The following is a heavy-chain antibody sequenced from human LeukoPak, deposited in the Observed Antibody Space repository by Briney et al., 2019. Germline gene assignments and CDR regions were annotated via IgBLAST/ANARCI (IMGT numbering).Heavy chain of an antibody. V-gene: IGHV3-33*01. CDR3: ARQDDSSGPPTGY. Sequence: GRSLRLSCAASGFTFSRYGMHWVRQAPGKGLEWVAVIWYDGSNKYYADSVKGRFTISRDNSKNTLYLQMNSLRAEDTAVYYCARQDDSSGPPTGYWGQGTLVTVSS. D-gene: IGHD3-22*01. J-gene: IGHJ4*02. CDR2: IWYDGSNK. CDR1: GFTFSRYG.